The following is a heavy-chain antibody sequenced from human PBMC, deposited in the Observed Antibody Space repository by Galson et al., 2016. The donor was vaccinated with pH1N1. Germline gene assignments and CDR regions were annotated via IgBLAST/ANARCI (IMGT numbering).Heavy chain of an antibody. Sequence: SVKVSCKASGYTFTSNAMNWVRQAPGQGLEWMGWINTNTGNPTYAQGFTGRLVFSLDTSVSMAYLQISSLKAEDTAMYYCARSYCSSTSCYGGSYYYYGMDVWGQGTTVTVSS. CDR1: GYTFTSNA. CDR3: ARSYCSSTSCYGGSYYYYGMDV. J-gene: IGHJ6*02. CDR2: INTNTGNP. D-gene: IGHD2-2*01. V-gene: IGHV7-4-1*04.